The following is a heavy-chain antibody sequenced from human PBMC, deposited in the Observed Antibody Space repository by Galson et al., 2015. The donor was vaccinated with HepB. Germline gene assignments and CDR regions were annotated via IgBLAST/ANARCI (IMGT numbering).Heavy chain of an antibody. D-gene: IGHD3-22*01. J-gene: IGHJ3*02. V-gene: IGHV3-74*01. CDR1: GFTFSSYW. CDR3: AREHYDSDAFDI. CDR2: INSDGSST. Sequence: SLRLSCAASGFTFSSYWMHWVRQAPGKGLVWVSRINSDGSSTSYADSVKGRFTISRDNAKNTLYLQMNSLRAEDTAVYYCAREHYDSDAFDIWGQGTMVTVSS.